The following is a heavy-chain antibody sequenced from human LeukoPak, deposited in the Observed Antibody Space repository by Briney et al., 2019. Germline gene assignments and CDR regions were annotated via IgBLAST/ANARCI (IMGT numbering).Heavy chain of an antibody. CDR3: ARLGGYSAHDVAF. J-gene: IGHJ4*02. D-gene: IGHD5-12*01. CDR1: RFTFSSYG. V-gene: IGHV3-23*01. Sequence: GGSLRLSCGASRFTFSSYGMAWVRQAPGKGLEWFSSISGGGTNTYHGDSVKGRFTISRDNSKNTLYLQMNSLRTEDTAVYYCARLGGYSAHDVAFWGQGTLVTVSS. CDR2: ISGGGTNT.